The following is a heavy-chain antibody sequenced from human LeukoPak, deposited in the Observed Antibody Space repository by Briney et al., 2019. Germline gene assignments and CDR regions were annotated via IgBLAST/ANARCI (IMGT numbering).Heavy chain of an antibody. V-gene: IGHV4-34*01. CDR3: ARSGVGDYGDYDY. CDR1: GGSFSGYY. D-gene: IGHD4-17*01. J-gene: IGHJ4*02. CDR2: INHSGST. Sequence: SETLSLTCAVYGGSFSGYYWSWIRQPPGEGLEGIGDINHSGSTNYNPSFKSRVTISVDTSKNQFSLKLSSVTAADTAVYYCARSGVGDYGDYDYWGQGTLVTVSS.